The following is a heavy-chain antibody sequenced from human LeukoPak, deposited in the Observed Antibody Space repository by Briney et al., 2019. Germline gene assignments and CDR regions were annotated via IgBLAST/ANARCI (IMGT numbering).Heavy chain of an antibody. D-gene: IGHD1-26*01. Sequence: SETLSLTCTVSGYSISSGYYWGWIRQPPGKGLEWIGSIYHSGSTYYNPSLKSRVTISVDTSKNQFSLKLSSVTAADTAVYYCARGRGDSGSYIFDYWGQGTLVTVSS. CDR3: ARGRGDSGSYIFDY. CDR2: IYHSGST. V-gene: IGHV4-38-2*02. CDR1: GYSISSGYY. J-gene: IGHJ4*02.